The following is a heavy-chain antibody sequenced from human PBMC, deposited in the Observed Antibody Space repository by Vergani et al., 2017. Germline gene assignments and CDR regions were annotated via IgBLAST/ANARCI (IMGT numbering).Heavy chain of an antibody. CDR2: NHPADSDT. Sequence: EVQLVQSGAEVKKPGASLKISCQISGYSFTNYWIGWVRQMPGKGLEWMGINHPADSDTRYSPSFQGQVTISVDKSISTAYLQRSRLRASDSAMYYCARLYGRDSSRSKYFDYWGQGNLVNGSS. V-gene: IGHV5-51*01. J-gene: IGHJ4*02. D-gene: IGHD3-22*01. CDR1: GYSFTNYW. CDR3: ARLYGRDSSRSKYFDY.